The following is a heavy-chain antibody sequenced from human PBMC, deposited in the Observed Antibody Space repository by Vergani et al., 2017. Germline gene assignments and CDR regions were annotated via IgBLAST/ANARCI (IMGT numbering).Heavy chain of an antibody. CDR1: GGSISSYY. V-gene: IGHV4-4*09. D-gene: IGHD6-13*01. CDR3: ARGIAAAGTAYFDY. CDR2: IYTSGST. Sequence: QVQLQESGPGLVKPSETLSLTCTVSGGSISSYYWSWIRQPPGKGLEWIGYIYTSGSTNYNPSLKSRVTISVDTSKNQFSLKLSSVTAADTAVYYCARGIAAAGTAYFDYWGQGTLVTVSS. J-gene: IGHJ4*02.